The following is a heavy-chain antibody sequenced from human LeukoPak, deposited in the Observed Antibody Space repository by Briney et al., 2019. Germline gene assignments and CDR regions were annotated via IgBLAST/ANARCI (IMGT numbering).Heavy chain of an antibody. CDR1: GYTFTSYD. CDR3: ARVASGSYTHRKFDY. J-gene: IGHJ4*02. D-gene: IGHD1-26*01. Sequence: ASVKDSCKASGYTFTSYDINWVRQATGQGLEWMGWMNPNSGNTGYAQKFQGRVTITRNTSISTAYMELSSLRSEDTAVYYCARVASGSYTHRKFDYWGQGTLVTVSS. V-gene: IGHV1-8*03. CDR2: MNPNSGNT.